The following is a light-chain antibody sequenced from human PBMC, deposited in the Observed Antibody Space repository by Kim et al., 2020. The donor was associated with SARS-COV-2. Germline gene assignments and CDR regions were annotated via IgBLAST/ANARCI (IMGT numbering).Light chain of an antibody. Sequence: PGERATLSCRASDSVGSTNLAWYQQKPGQAPRLLIYGTSTRASGIPDRFSGSGSGTDFTLTISRLEPEDFAVYYCQQFGGSPQITFGQGTRLEIK. CDR2: GTS. CDR3: QQFGGSPQIT. CDR1: DSVGSTN. V-gene: IGKV3-20*01. J-gene: IGKJ5*01.